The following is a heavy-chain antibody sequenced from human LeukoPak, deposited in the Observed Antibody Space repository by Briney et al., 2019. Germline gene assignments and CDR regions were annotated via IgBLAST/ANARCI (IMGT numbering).Heavy chain of an antibody. CDR1: QFSISYDW. D-gene: IGHD6-19*01. CDR2: IKEDGRDI. Sequence: GGSLRLSCAASQFSISYDWMHWVRQAPGKGLEWVASIKEDGRDIHYLDSVKGRFGIPRDNAKNSLYLEMNTLRAEDTAVYYCVRGSGWFFGLWGQGSLVTVSS. V-gene: IGHV3-7*01. J-gene: IGHJ4*02. CDR3: VRGSGWFFGL.